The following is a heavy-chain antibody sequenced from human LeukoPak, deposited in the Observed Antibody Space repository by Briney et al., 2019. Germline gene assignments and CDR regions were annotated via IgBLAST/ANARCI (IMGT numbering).Heavy chain of an antibody. CDR1: GYTFTYYY. CDR2: INPSSGST. J-gene: IGHJ3*02. D-gene: IGHD6-13*01. Sequence: ASVKVSCKASGYTFTYYYMHWVRQAPGQGLEWMGIINPSSGSTSYAQKFQGRVTMTRDTSTSTVYMDVSSLRSDGTAVYYCAREEGAPIAAANIWGLGTMVTVSS. V-gene: IGHV1-46*01. CDR3: AREEGAPIAAANI.